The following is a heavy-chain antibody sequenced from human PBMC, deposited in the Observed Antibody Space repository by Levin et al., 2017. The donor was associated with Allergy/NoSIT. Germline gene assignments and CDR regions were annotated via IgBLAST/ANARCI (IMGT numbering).Heavy chain of an antibody. D-gene: IGHD1-26*01. Sequence: ASVKVSCKASGYTFTSYFIHWVRQAPGQSLEWMGWINAGNGNTRYSQKFQGRITITRDTSTSTAYMELSSLRSEDTAVYYCARELEGGSYRAGVDPWGQGTLVTVAS. V-gene: IGHV1-3*01. CDR2: INAGNGNT. CDR3: ARELEGGSYRAGVDP. J-gene: IGHJ5*02. CDR1: GYTFTSYF.